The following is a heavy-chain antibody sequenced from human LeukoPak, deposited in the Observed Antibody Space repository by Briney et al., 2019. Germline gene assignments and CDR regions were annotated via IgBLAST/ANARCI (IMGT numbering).Heavy chain of an antibody. Sequence: PGGSLRLSCAASGFTFTSYWMTWVRQAPGKGLEWVANINEDGGGRYYVDSVKGRFTISRDNAKNSVHLQMNSLRAEDTAVYYCATRYCSIAACRASSYKCMDVWGKGTTVTVSS. D-gene: IGHD2-2*01. V-gene: IGHV3-7*01. CDR1: GFTFTSYW. CDR2: INEDGGGR. J-gene: IGHJ6*04. CDR3: ATRYCSIAACRASSYKCMDV.